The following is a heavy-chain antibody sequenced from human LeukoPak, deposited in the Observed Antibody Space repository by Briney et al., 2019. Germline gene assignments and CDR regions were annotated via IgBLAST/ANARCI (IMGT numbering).Heavy chain of an antibody. V-gene: IGHV3-7*01. CDR3: AGSWSPYDAFDI. J-gene: IGHJ3*02. Sequence: PGGSLRLSCTASGFTFGDYAMSWFRQAPGKGLEWVANIKQDGSEKYYVDSVKGRFTISRDNAKNSLYLQMHSLTAEDTAVYYCAGSWSPYDAFDIWGQGTMVTVSS. CDR1: GFTFGDYA. CDR2: IKQDGSEK. D-gene: IGHD6-13*01.